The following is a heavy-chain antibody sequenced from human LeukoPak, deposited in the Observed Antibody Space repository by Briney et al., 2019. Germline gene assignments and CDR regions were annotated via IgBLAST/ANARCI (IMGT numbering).Heavy chain of an antibody. Sequence: GRSLRLSCAASRFAFSNFAIHWVRQAPGKGLERMAGISYDGSNKNYADSVKGRFTISRDNYKNTLYLQMNSLRAEDTALYYCARGLGPRLVFDIWGQGTMVTVSS. V-gene: IGHV3-30*04. CDR3: ARGLGPRLVFDI. CDR2: ISYDGSNK. CDR1: RFAFSNFA. J-gene: IGHJ3*02. D-gene: IGHD2-21*01.